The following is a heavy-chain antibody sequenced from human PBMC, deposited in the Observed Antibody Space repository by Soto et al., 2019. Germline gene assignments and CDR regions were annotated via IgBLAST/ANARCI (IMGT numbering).Heavy chain of an antibody. D-gene: IGHD6-6*01. CDR1: GFTFSSYA. Sequence: GGSLRLSCAASGFTFSSYAMSWVRQAPGKGLEWVSAISGSGGSTYYADSVKGRFTITRDNSKNTLYLQMNSLRAEDAAFFFCAKPKSIAARPPWTFLDYWGQGTLVTVSS. CDR2: ISGSGGST. CDR3: AKPKSIAARPPWTFLDY. J-gene: IGHJ4*02. V-gene: IGHV3-23*01.